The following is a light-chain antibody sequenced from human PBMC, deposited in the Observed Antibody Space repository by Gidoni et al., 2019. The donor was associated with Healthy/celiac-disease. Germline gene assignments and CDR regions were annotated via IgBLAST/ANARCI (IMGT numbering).Light chain of an antibody. CDR3: SSYTSSSTLVV. CDR1: SRDDGGYNY. Sequence: SALTQTASVYGPPGQSITNTGTGTSRDDGGYNYGSWYQQHPGKAPILMIYDVSNRPSGVSTRFAGSKSGNTASLTISGLQAEDEAYYYCSSYTSSSTLVVFGGGTQLTVL. V-gene: IGLV2-14*01. CDR2: DVS. J-gene: IGLJ2*01.